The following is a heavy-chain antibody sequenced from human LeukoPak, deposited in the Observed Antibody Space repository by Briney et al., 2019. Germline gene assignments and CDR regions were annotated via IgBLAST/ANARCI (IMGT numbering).Heavy chain of an antibody. CDR2: IGVAGGNT. CDR3: AAEIYGGNTDCCTFDF. V-gene: IGHV1-58*02. Sequence: SVKVSCKASGFTFSNSAIQWVRQARGQRLEWIGWIGVAGGNTNYAQTLQGRITITRDMSTSTAYMELTSLRSDNTAVYYCAAEIYGGNTDCCTFDFWGPGTPVTVSS. D-gene: IGHD4-23*01. J-gene: IGHJ3*01. CDR1: GFTFSNSA.